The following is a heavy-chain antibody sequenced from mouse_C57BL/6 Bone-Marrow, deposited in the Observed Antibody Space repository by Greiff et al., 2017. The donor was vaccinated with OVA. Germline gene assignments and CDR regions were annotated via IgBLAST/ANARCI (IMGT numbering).Heavy chain of an antibody. J-gene: IGHJ3*01. Sequence: EVQLVESGPGLVKPSQSLSLTCSVTGYSITSGYYWNWIRQFPGNKLEWMGYISYDGSNNYNPSLKNRIPITRDTSKNQFFLKLNSVTTEDTATYYCARSHYGSPFAYWGQGTLVTVSA. CDR2: ISYDGSN. V-gene: IGHV3-6*01. CDR1: GYSITSGYY. D-gene: IGHD1-1*01. CDR3: ARSHYGSPFAY.